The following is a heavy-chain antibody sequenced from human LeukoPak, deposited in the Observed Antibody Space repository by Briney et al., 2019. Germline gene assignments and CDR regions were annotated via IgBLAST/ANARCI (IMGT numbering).Heavy chain of an antibody. D-gene: IGHD6-13*01. V-gene: IGHV4-59*02. CDR2: IYYSGST. CDR1: EFSVGSNY. Sequence: GSLRLSCAASEFSVGSNYMTWIRQPPGKGLEWIGYIYYSGSTNYHPSLKSRVTISVETSKNEFSLKLRSVTAADTAVYYCARVTGYRIEDYFDYWGQGTLVTVSS. CDR3: ARVTGYRIEDYFDY. J-gene: IGHJ4*02.